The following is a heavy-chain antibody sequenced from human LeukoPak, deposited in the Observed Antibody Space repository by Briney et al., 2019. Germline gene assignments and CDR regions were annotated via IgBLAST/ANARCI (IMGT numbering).Heavy chain of an antibody. J-gene: IGHJ6*03. CDR3: ARDKWTPSQLPVYYYMDV. CDR2: IYTSGST. V-gene: IGHV4-4*07. D-gene: IGHD2-2*01. Sequence: SETLSLTCTASGGSISSYYWSWIRQPAGKGLEWIGHIYTSGSTNYNPPLKSRVTMSVDTSKNQFSLKLSSVTAADTAVYYCARDKWTPSQLPVYYYMDVWGKGTTVTVSS. CDR1: GGSISSYY.